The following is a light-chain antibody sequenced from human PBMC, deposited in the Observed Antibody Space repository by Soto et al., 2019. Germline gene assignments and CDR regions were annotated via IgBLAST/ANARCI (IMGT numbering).Light chain of an antibody. J-gene: IGKJ4*01. CDR2: GAS. V-gene: IGKV3D-7*01. Sequence: PGDRVTTSCRASQSASSSYLTWYQQKPGQAPRLLIYGASTRATGIPARFSGSGSGTDFTLTISSLQPEDFAVYYCQQDYNLPPTFGGGTKVEIK. CDR1: QSASSSY. CDR3: QQDYNLPPT.